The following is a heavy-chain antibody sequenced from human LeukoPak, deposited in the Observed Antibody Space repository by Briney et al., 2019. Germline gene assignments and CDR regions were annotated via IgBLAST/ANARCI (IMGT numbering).Heavy chain of an antibody. V-gene: IGHV3-48*03. D-gene: IGHD4-23*01. CDR2: ISSSGSAI. CDR1: GFTFSSYE. Sequence: GGSLRLSCAASGFTFSSYEMNWVRQAPGKGLEWVSYISSSGSAIYYAGSVKGRFTISRDNAKNSLYLQMNSLRAEDTAVYYCARGRYGGNTVDYWGQGTLVTVSS. J-gene: IGHJ4*02. CDR3: ARGRYGGNTVDY.